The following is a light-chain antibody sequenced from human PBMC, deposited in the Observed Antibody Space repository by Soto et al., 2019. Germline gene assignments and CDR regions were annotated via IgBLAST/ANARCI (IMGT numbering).Light chain of an antibody. Sequence: EMGMTQSAATLSVSPGERATLSCRATQSVSSDLAWYQQKPGQAPRLLIHGASTRATGIPARVSASGSGTEFTLTTSSLQSQDFALSFCQQYSDWPTFGRGTKVDIK. CDR1: QSVSSD. CDR2: GAS. CDR3: QQYSDWPT. V-gene: IGKV3-15*01. J-gene: IGKJ1*01.